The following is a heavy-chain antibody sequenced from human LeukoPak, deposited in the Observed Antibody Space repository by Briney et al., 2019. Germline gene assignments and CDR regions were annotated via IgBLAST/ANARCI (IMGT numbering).Heavy chain of an antibody. J-gene: IGHJ4*02. Sequence: ASVTVSCKASGYTFTSYGISWVRQAPGQGLEWMGWISAYNGNTNYAQKLQGRVTMTTDTSTSTAYMELRSLRSDDTAVYYCARSPYYYGSGSHEDYGGQGTLVTVSS. CDR3: ARSPYYYGSGSHEDY. CDR1: GYTFTSYG. V-gene: IGHV1-18*01. D-gene: IGHD3-10*01. CDR2: ISAYNGNT.